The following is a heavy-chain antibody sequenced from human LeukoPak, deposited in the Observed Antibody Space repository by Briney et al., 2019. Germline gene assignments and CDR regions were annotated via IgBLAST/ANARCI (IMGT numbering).Heavy chain of an antibody. J-gene: IGHJ4*02. V-gene: IGHV3-48*04. Sequence: PGGSLRLSCAASGFTFNNYSMNWVRQAPGKGLEWVSYISESSGTIYYADSVKGRFTISRDNAKNSLYLQMNSLRAEDTAVYYCARDPGRIEIYCSSTSCYNYWGQGTLVTVSS. D-gene: IGHD2-2*02. CDR2: ISESSGTI. CDR3: ARDPGRIEIYCSSTSCYNY. CDR1: GFTFNNYS.